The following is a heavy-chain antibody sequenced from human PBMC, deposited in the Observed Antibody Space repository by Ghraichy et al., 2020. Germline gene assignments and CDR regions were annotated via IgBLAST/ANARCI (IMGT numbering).Heavy chain of an antibody. J-gene: IGHJ4*02. CDR1: GFTFSSYW. CDR3: ARWRLGRGGEYFDY. CDR2: IKQDGSEK. V-gene: IGHV3-7*01. D-gene: IGHD3-10*01. Sequence: GESLNISCAASGFTFSSYWMSWVRQAPGKGLEWVANIKQDGSEKYYVDSVKGRFTISRDNAKNSLYLQMNSLRAEDTAVYYCARWRLGRGGEYFDYWGQGTLVTVSS.